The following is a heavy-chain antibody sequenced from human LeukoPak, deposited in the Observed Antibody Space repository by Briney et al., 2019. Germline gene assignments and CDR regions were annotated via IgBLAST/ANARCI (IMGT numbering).Heavy chain of an antibody. CDR3: ARHVRYYGMDV. CDR1: GGSMSSSNYF. CDR2: VYYSGSS. D-gene: IGHD2-15*01. J-gene: IGHJ6*02. V-gene: IGHV4-39*01. Sequence: SETLSLTCTVTGGSMSSSNYFWVWTRQPPGKGLEWIGSVYYSGSSYYTSSLKSRVIISVDTTKNQFSLKPSSVTAADTAVYHCARHVRYYGMDVWGQGATVTVSS.